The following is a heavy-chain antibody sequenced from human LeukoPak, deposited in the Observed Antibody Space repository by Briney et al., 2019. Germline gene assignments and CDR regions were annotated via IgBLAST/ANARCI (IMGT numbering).Heavy chain of an antibody. V-gene: IGHV4-59*01. CDR3: ARSRSSSWFLFDY. Sequence: PSETLSLTCTVSGASISSYYWSWIRQPPGKGLEWIGYIYNSGSTNYNPSLKSRVTIPVDTSKNQFSLKLNSVPAADTAVYYCARSRSSSWFLFDYWGQGTLGTVSS. CDR2: IYNSGST. D-gene: IGHD6-13*01. CDR1: GASISSYY. J-gene: IGHJ4*02.